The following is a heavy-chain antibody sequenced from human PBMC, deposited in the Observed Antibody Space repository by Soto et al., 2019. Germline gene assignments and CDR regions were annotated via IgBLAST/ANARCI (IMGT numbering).Heavy chain of an antibody. CDR3: AKDALGGSSGYYRLDY. D-gene: IGHD3-22*01. CDR1: GFTFSSFG. V-gene: IGHV3-30*18. Sequence: QVQLVESGGGVVQPGRSLRLSCAASGFTFSSFGMHWVRQAPGKGLEWVALISYDGSNKYYPDSVKGRFTISRDNSKNPLYLQMNSLRAEDTAVYYCAKDALGGSSGYYRLDYWGQGTLVTVSS. J-gene: IGHJ4*02. CDR2: ISYDGSNK.